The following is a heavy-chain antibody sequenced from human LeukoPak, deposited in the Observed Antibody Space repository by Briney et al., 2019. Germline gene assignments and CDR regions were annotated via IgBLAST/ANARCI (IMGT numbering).Heavy chain of an antibody. Sequence: GGSLRLSCATSGFPFSAYDMHWVRQAPGKGLEWVSAFGSAGDTYYPGAVKGRFTISRDYAKNSLFLQMNSLRAGVTAVYFCVRGALPGDNWYFDLWGRGTLVTVSS. V-gene: IGHV3-13*01. CDR1: GFPFSAYD. CDR2: FGSAGDT. CDR3: VRGALPGDNWYFDL. J-gene: IGHJ2*01.